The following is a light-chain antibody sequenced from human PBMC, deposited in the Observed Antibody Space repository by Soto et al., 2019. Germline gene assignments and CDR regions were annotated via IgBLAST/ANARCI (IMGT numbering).Light chain of an antibody. J-gene: IGLJ1*01. CDR2: EAT. CDR1: SSDVGGYNY. V-gene: IGLV2-14*01. CDR3: CSYTGSSTRYV. Sequence: QSVLAQPASVSGSPGQSITISCTGTSSDVGGYNYVSWYQQHPGKAPKLMIYEATKRPSGVSNRFSGSKSDNTASLTISGLQAEDEAHYYCCSYTGSSTRYVFGPGTKVTVL.